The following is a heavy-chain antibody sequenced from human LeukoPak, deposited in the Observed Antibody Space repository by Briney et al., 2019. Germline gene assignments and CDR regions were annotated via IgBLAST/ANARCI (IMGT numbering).Heavy chain of an antibody. CDR3: ARDRELGV. CDR1: GGSISIFY. CDR2: IYDSVNA. J-gene: IGHJ6*02. V-gene: IGHV4-59*01. D-gene: IGHD1-26*01. Sequence: SETLSLTCTVSGGSISIFYWSWIRQSPGKGLEGIGYIYDSVNANYNPSLKSRVTISVDMSRNQFSLKLNSVTAADTAIYCCARDRELGVWGQGTTVTVSS.